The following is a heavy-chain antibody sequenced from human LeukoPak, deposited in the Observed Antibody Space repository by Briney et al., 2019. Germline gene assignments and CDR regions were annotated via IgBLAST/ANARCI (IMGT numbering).Heavy chain of an antibody. V-gene: IGHV1-2*02. CDR1: VYTFTGYY. CDR3: ARASGVIRTPKYYFDY. Sequence: GASVNVSCKASVYTFTGYYMHWMRQAPGHGLEWMGCINPNSGGTNYAQKFQGRVTMTRDTSISTAYMELSRLRSDDTAVYYCARASGVIRTPKYYFDYWGQGTLVTVSS. D-gene: IGHD3-10*01. J-gene: IGHJ4*02. CDR2: INPNSGGT.